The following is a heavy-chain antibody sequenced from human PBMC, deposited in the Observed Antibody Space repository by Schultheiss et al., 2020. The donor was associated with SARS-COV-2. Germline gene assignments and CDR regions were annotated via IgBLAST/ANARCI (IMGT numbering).Heavy chain of an antibody. J-gene: IGHJ6*03. V-gene: IGHV1-69*06. Sequence: SVKVSCKASGGTFSRYAISWVRQAPGQGLEWMGGIIPIFGTANYAQKFQGRVTITADKSTSTAYMELNSLRSEDTAVYYCAFSGYCSSTSCRGYMDVWGKGTTVTVSS. D-gene: IGHD2-2*01. CDR2: IIPIFGTA. CDR1: GGTFSRYA. CDR3: AFSGYCSSTSCRGYMDV.